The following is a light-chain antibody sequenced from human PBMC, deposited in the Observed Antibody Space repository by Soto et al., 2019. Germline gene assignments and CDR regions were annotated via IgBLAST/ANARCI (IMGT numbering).Light chain of an antibody. J-gene: IGLJ1*01. CDR3: AAWDDSLNGFYV. CDR1: SSDIGNYDF. CDR2: EVS. V-gene: IGLV2-14*01. Sequence: QSALTQPASVSGSPGQSITISCTGTSSDIGNYDFVSWYQQVPGTAPKAMIYEVSSRPSGVSNRFSGSKSGNTASLTISGLQAEDEAYYYCAAWDDSLNGFYVFGTGTKVTVL.